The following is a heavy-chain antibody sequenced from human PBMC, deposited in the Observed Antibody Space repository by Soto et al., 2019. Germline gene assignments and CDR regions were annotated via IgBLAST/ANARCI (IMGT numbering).Heavy chain of an antibody. V-gene: IGHV3-73*01. D-gene: IGHD3-22*01. CDR1: GFTFSGSA. CDR2: IRSKANSYAT. CDR3: NSHYPDDMIRK. Sequence: PGGSLRLSCEASGFTFSGSAMHWVRQASGKGLEWVGRIRSKANSYATAYAASVKGRFSISRDESKNTAYLQMNSLKTEDTAVYYCNSHYPDDMIRKWGQGTQVTVSS. J-gene: IGHJ4*02.